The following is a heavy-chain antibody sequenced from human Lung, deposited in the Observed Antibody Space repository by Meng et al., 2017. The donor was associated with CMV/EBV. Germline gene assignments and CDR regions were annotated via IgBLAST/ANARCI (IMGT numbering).Heavy chain of an antibody. CDR1: GFTFSSYE. V-gene: IGHV3-48*03. D-gene: IGHD3-3*01. CDR2: ISSSGSTI. Sequence: SXKISXAASGFTFSSYEMNWVRQAPGKGLEWVSYISSSGSTIYYADSVKGRFTISRDNAKNSLYLQMHSLRAEDTAVYYCARDIVSIFGVAKPYYYYYYGMDVWGQGTXVTVSS. J-gene: IGHJ6*02. CDR3: ARDIVSIFGVAKPYYYYYYGMDV.